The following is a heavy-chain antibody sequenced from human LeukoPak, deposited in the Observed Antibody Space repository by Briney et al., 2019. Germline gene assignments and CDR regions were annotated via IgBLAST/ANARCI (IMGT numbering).Heavy chain of an antibody. J-gene: IGHJ4*02. CDR2: ISGSGGST. D-gene: IGHD3-22*01. Sequence: PGGSLRLSCAASGSTFSSFAMSWVRQAPGKGLEWVSTISGSGGSTSYADSVKGRFTISGDNSKNTLYLQMNSPRAEDTALYYCAKNSRSSGYYLDYWGQGTLVTVSS. CDR3: AKNSRSSGYYLDY. V-gene: IGHV3-23*01. CDR1: GSTFSSFA.